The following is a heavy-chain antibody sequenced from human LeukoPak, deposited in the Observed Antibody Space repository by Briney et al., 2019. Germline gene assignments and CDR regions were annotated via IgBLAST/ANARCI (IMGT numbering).Heavy chain of an antibody. J-gene: IGHJ4*02. V-gene: IGHV3-15*01. CDR3: TTDSGIAAVD. Sequence: PGGSLRLSCAASAFNFDDYGMSWVRQAPGKWLEWVGRIKSKTDGGTTDYAAPVKGRFTISRDDSKNTLYLQMNSLKTEDTAVYYCTTDSGIAAVDWGQGTLVTVSS. CDR2: IKSKTDGGTT. CDR1: AFNFDDYG. D-gene: IGHD6-13*01.